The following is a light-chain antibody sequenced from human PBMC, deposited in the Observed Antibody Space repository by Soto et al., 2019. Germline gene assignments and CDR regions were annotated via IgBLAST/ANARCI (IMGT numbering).Light chain of an antibody. CDR3: CSYTSSSTAV. Sequence: QSALTQPASVSGSPGQSITISCTGTSSDVGGSNFVSWYQQHPDKAPKLMIYDVTYRPSGVSDRFSGSKSGNTASLTISGLQAEDEGNYYCCSYTSSSTAVFGSGTKLTVL. CDR2: DVT. CDR1: SSDVGGSNF. J-gene: IGLJ1*01. V-gene: IGLV2-14*01.